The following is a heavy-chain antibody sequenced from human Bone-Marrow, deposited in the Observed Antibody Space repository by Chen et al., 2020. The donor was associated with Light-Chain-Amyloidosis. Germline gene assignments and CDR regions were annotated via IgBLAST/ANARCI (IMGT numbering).Heavy chain of an antibody. V-gene: IGHV3-53*01. D-gene: IGHD2-15*01. J-gene: IGHJ3*02. CDR2: IYSGGST. CDR1: GFTVSSNY. Sequence: EVKLVESGGGLIQPGGSLRLSCAASGFTVSSNYMSWVRQAPGKGLEWVSVIYSGGSTYYADSVKGRFTISRDNSKNTLYLQMNSLRAEDTAVYYCARLGYCSGGSCDSYAFDIWGQGTMVTVSS. CDR3: ARLGYCSGGSCDSYAFDI.